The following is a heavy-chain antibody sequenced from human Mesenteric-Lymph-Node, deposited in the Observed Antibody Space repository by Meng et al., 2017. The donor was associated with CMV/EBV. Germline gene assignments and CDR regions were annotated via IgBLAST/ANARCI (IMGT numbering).Heavy chain of an antibody. Sequence: SETLSLTCTVSGDSISNSNYYWGWVRQPPREGLEWIGSVYYSGHTYYNPSLKSRVTISVDTSKNQFSLKLSSVTAADTAVYYCARLLLWFGELLSPRPYYFDYWGQGTLVTVSS. CDR2: VYYSGHT. CDR3: ARLLLWFGELLSPRPYYFDY. J-gene: IGHJ4*02. CDR1: GDSISNSNYY. V-gene: IGHV4-39*07. D-gene: IGHD3-10*01.